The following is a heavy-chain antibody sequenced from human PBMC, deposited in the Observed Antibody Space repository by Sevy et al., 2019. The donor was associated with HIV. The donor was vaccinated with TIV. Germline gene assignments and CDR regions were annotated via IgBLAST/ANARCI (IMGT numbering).Heavy chain of an antibody. CDR3: AKGDSSGWNGHFDY. D-gene: IGHD6-19*01. CDR2: ISASGGGT. J-gene: IGHJ4*02. CDR1: GFTFSRCA. V-gene: IGHV3-23*01. Sequence: GGSLRLSCAASGFTFSRCAMNWVRQAPGKGLEWVSDISASGGGTNYADSVKGGFTISRDNSKNTLYLQMNSLRAEDTAVYYCAKGDSSGWNGHFDYWGQGTLVTVSS.